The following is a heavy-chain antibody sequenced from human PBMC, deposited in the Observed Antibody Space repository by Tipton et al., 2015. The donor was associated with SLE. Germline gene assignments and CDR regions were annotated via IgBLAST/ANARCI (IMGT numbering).Heavy chain of an antibody. J-gene: IGHJ4*02. V-gene: IGHV1-8*01. CDR2: MNPNSGDA. CDR1: GYTFTSYD. D-gene: IGHD2-15*01. Sequence: QVQLVQSGAEVKKPGAPVKVSCKASGYTFTSYDINWVRQATGQGLEWMGWMNPNSGDAGYALKFQGRVTMTRNISKSTAYMELSSLRSEDTAVYYCARRWDCSGGSCQGSFGYWGQGTLVTVSS. CDR3: ARRWDCSGGSCQGSFGY.